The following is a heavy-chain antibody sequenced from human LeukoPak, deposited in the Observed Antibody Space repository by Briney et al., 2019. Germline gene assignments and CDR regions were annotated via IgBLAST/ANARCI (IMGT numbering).Heavy chain of an antibody. J-gene: IGHJ5*02. CDR1: GGSISSGDYY. V-gene: IGHV4-30-4*08. CDR3: ARETVPAATTNWFDP. CDR2: IYYSGST. Sequence: SQTLSLTCTVSGGSISSGDYYWSWIRQPPGKGLEWIGYIYYSGSTYYNPSLKSRVTISVDTSKNQFSLKLSSVTAADTAVYYCARETVPAATTNWFDPSGQGTLVTVSS. D-gene: IGHD2-2*01.